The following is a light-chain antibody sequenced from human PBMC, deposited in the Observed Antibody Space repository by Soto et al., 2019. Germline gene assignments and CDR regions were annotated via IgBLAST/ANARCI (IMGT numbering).Light chain of an antibody. V-gene: IGKV3-20*01. J-gene: IGKJ1*01. Sequence: EIVLTQSPGSLSLSPGDSATLSCRASQTVTRAYIAWYQLRPGQLPRLLIFGASTRAPGVPDRFSGSGSGTDFTLAISGLEPEDFAIYYGKKYAVSRATFGQGTKVYIK. CDR2: GAS. CDR3: KKYAVSRAT. CDR1: QTVTRAY.